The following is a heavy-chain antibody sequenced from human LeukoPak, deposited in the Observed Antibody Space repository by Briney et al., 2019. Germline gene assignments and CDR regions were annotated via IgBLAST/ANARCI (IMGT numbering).Heavy chain of an antibody. CDR3: ARDLAYYHGSGSHVFDY. CDR2: ISAYNGNT. Sequence: ASVKVSCKASGYTFTGYYMHWVRQAPGQGLEWMGWISAYNGNTNYAQKLQGRVTMTTDTSTSTAYMELRSLRSDDTAVYYCARDLAYYHGSGSHVFDYWGQGTLVTVSS. V-gene: IGHV1-18*04. CDR1: GYTFTGYY. D-gene: IGHD3-10*01. J-gene: IGHJ4*02.